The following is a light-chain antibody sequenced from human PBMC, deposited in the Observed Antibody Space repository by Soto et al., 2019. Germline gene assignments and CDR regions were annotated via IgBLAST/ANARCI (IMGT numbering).Light chain of an antibody. CDR3: QQSYSDPLT. CDR1: QGIRND. V-gene: IGKV1-6*01. Sequence: AIQMTQSPSSLSASLGDRVTITCRASQGIRNDLGWYQQKSGKAPKLLIYAASSFQSGVPSRFSGSGSGTDYTLTISSLQPEDFATYYCQQSYSDPLTFGQGTRLEIK. CDR2: AAS. J-gene: IGKJ5*01.